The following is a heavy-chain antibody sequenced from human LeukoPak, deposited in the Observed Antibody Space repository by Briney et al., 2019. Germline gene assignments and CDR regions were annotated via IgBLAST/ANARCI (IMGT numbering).Heavy chain of an antibody. V-gene: IGHV1-2*02. J-gene: IGHJ4*02. D-gene: IGHD6-19*01. Sequence: GASVKVSCKTSGFTFTGYYMHWVRQAPGQGLEWMGWINHNSDDTNYAQKFQGRVTMTRDTTINTAYMELSRLRSDDTAVYYCARDVSSSGCIDYWGPGTLVAVSS. CDR2: INHNSDDT. CDR1: GFTFTGYY. CDR3: ARDVSSSGCIDY.